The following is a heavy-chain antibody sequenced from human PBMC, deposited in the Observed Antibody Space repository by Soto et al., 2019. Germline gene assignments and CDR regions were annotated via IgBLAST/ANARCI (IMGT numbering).Heavy chain of an antibody. V-gene: IGHV3-11*01. J-gene: IGHJ5*02. CDR3: ARDKDIVAQLDP. Sequence: QVQLVESGGGLFKPGGSLRLSWAASGFTFSDYYMGGIRQVPGKGLEWVSYISSSGSTIYYADSVKGRFTISRDNAKNSLYLQMNSLRAEDTAVYYCARDKDIVAQLDPWGQGTLVTVSS. CDR2: ISSSGSTI. D-gene: IGHD5-12*01. CDR1: GFTFSDYY.